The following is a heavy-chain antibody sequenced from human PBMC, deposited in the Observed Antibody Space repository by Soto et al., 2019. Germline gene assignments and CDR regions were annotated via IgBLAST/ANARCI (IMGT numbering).Heavy chain of an antibody. CDR3: AADQNWEGAFDI. J-gene: IGHJ3*02. CDR2: INAGNGNT. V-gene: IGHV1-3*01. CDR1: GYTFTSYA. Sequence: ASVKVSCKASGYTFTSYAMHWVRQAPGQRLEWMGWINAGNGNTKYSQKFQGRVTITRDTSASTAYMELSSLRSEDTAVYYCAADQNWEGAFDIWGQGTMVTVSS. D-gene: IGHD7-27*01.